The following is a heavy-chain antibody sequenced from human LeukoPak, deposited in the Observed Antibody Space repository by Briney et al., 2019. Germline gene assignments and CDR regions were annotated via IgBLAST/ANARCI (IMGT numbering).Heavy chain of an antibody. D-gene: IGHD3-3*01. V-gene: IGHV3-48*01. J-gene: IGHJ3*02. CDR3: ARDRPDYDFWSGYYHAFDI. CDR2: ISSSSSTI. Sequence: GGSLRLSCAASGFTFSSYSMNWVRQAPGKGLEWVSYISSSSSTIYYADSVKGRFTISRDNAKNSLYLQMNSLRAEDTAVYYCARDRPDYDFWSGYYHAFDIWGQGTMVTVSS. CDR1: GFTFSSYS.